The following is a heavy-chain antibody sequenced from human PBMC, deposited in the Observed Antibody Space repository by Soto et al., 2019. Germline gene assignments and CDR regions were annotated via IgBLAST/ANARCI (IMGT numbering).Heavy chain of an antibody. CDR1: GDSISSSTYY. V-gene: IGHV4-39*01. J-gene: IGHJ4*02. CDR2: MFYSGNT. Sequence: PSETLSLTCTVSGDSISSSTYYWGWIRQPPGKGLEWIGSMFYSGNTYYNPSLKSRVTISVDTSKNQFSLKLSSVTAADTAVYYCARLFSSGYWPFDYWGQGTLVTAPQ. D-gene: IGHD3-22*01. CDR3: ARLFSSGYWPFDY.